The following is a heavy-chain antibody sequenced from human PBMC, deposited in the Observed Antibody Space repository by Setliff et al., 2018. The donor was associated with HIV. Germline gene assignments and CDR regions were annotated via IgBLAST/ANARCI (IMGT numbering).Heavy chain of an antibody. CDR2: ISAYNGKT. J-gene: IGHJ6*02. D-gene: IGHD3-22*01. CDR1: GYTFTSYD. CDR3: AREIGDYYDSSGYYSPTDYYYGMDV. Sequence: ASVKVSCKASGYTFTSYDISWVRQAPGQGLEWMGWISAYNGKTNYAQKLQGRVTMTTDTSTSTAYMELRSLRSDDTAVYYWAREIGDYYDSSGYYSPTDYYYGMDVWGQGTTVTVAS. V-gene: IGHV1-18*01.